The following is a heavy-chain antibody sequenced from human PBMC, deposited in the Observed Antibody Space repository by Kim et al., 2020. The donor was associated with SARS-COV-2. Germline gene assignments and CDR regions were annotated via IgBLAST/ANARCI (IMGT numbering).Heavy chain of an antibody. Sequence: GVSLRLSCAASGFTVSSNYMSWVRQAPGKGLEWVSVIYSGGSTYYSDSVKGRFTISRDNSQNTLYLQMNSLRAEDTAVYYCSRDALPGIAAGGTRYYYYDLDVWGEGTTVTVSS. CDR1: GFTVSSNY. CDR2: IYSGGST. CDR3: SRDALPGIAAGGTRYYYYDLDV. D-gene: IGHD6-13*01. V-gene: IGHV3-66*01. J-gene: IGHJ6*03.